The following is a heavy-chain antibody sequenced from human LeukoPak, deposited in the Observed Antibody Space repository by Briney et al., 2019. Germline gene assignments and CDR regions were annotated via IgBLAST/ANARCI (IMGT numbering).Heavy chain of an antibody. V-gene: IGHV1-69*13. Sequence: SVKVSCKASGGTFSSYAISWVRQAPGQGLEWMGGIIPIFGTANYAQKFQGRVTITADESTSTAYMELSSLRSEDTAVYYCARGSGTPPAYIAVAAKGHYYGMDVWGQGTTVTVSS. J-gene: IGHJ6*02. CDR1: GGTFSSYA. CDR2: IIPIFGTA. CDR3: ARGSGTPPAYIAVAAKGHYYGMDV. D-gene: IGHD6-19*01.